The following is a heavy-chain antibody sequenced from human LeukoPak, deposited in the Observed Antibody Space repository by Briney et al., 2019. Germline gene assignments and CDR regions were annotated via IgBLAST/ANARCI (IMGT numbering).Heavy chain of an antibody. CDR3: ARLNSRLMFVDY. J-gene: IGHJ4*02. Sequence: GGSLRLSCAASGFTVSTNYMSWVRQAPGKGLEWVSVFYSGGDRYYADSVKGRFTISRDNSKNTVYLQMNSLRPEDTAVYYCARLNSRLMFVDYWGQGTLVTVSS. V-gene: IGHV3-53*01. CDR2: FYSGGDR. D-gene: IGHD3-10*02. CDR1: GFTVSTNY.